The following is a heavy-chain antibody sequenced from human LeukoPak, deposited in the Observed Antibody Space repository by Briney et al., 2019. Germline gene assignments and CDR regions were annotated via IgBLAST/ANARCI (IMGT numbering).Heavy chain of an antibody. CDR2: ISATGGTT. D-gene: IGHD2-15*01. CDR1: GFTFSSYG. V-gene: IGHV3-23*01. Sequence: GGSLRLSCAASGFTFSSYGMSWVRQAPGKGLEWVSAISATGGTTYYADSVKGRFTISRDNSKNSLYLQMNSLRAEDTAIYYCAKNGDRGAYCSGGSCYPYYYYYIDVLGKGSTVSISS. CDR3: AKNGDRGAYCSGGSCYPYYYYYIDV. J-gene: IGHJ6*03.